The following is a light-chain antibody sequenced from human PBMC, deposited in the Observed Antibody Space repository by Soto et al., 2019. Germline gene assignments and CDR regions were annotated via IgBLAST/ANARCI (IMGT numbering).Light chain of an antibody. V-gene: IGKV1-9*01. CDR2: AAS. CDR3: QQLNGYPYT. CDR1: QDVRTY. J-gene: IGKJ2*01. Sequence: IQVTQSPSSLSASVGDRVTITCRASQDVRTYVAWYQQKPGKAPKLLIYAASTLQGGVPSRFSGSGSGTEFTLTISSLQPEDFATYYCQQLNGYPYTFGQGTNLEI.